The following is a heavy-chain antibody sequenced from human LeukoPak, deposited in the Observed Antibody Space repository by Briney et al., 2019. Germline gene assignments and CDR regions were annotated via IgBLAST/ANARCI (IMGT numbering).Heavy chain of an antibody. CDR2: ISSGTTM. CDR1: GFTFSSYE. D-gene: IGHD5-12*01. V-gene: IGHV3-48*03. Sequence: GGSLRLSCAASGFTFSSYEMNWVRQAPGKGLEWVSYISSGTTMYYADSVKGRFTISRDNAKNSLYLQMNSLRAEGTAVYYCARGLRLNHWGQGTLVTVSS. J-gene: IGHJ5*02. CDR3: ARGLRLNH.